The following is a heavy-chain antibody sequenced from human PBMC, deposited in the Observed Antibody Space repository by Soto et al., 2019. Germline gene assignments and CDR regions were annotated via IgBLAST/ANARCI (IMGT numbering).Heavy chain of an antibody. V-gene: IGHV3-9*01. Sequence: GGSLRLSCAASGFTFDDYAMHWVRQAPGKGLEWVSGISWNSGSIGYADSVKGRFTISRDNAKNSLYLQMNSLRAEDTALYYCAKDIEGNWNSFDYWGQGTLVTVSS. J-gene: IGHJ4*02. CDR2: ISWNSGSI. D-gene: IGHD1-7*01. CDR1: GFTFDDYA. CDR3: AKDIEGNWNSFDY.